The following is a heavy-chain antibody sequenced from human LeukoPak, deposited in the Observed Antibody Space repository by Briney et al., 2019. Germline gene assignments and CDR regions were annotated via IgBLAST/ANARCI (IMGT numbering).Heavy chain of an antibody. CDR1: GGTFSSYA. D-gene: IGHD6-19*01. CDR2: IIPIFGTA. V-gene: IGHV1-69*13. J-gene: IGHJ3*02. Sequence: SVKVSCKASGGTFSSYAIRWVRQAPGQGLEWMGGIIPIFGTANYAQKFQGRVTITADESTSTAYMELSSLRSEDTAVYYCASWPQWLALDAFDIWGQGTMVTVSS. CDR3: ASWPQWLALDAFDI.